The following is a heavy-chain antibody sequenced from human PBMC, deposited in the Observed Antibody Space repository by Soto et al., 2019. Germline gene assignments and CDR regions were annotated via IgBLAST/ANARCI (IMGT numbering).Heavy chain of an antibody. CDR2: IYQTGST. D-gene: IGHD6-6*01. V-gene: IGHV4-4*02. Sequence: SETLSLTCAVSGGSISTINWWTWVRQPPGKGLDWIGEIYQTGSTSYNPSLESRVTISIDKSKNQFSLKLRSVTAADTAVYYCARVSSSSAFGMDVWGQGITVTVSS. CDR3: ARVSSSSAFGMDV. J-gene: IGHJ6*02. CDR1: GGSISTINW.